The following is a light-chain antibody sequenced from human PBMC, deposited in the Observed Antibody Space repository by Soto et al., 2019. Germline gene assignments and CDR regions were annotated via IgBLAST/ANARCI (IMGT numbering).Light chain of an antibody. Sequence: QSVLTQPPSVSAAPGQKVTISCSGSSSNIGNNYVSWYQQLPGTAPKLLIYDNNKRPSGIPDRFSGSKSGTSATLGITGLQTGDEADYYCGTWDSSLSGGWVFGGGTKLTVL. CDR1: SSNIGNNY. CDR3: GTWDSSLSGGWV. CDR2: DNN. J-gene: IGLJ3*02. V-gene: IGLV1-51*01.